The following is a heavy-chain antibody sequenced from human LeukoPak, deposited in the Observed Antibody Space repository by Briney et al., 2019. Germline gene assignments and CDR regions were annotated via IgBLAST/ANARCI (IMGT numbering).Heavy chain of an antibody. Sequence: ESGPTLVKPTQTLTLTCTLSGISLSTSGVGVAWIRQPPGKALEWLALIYWDDDKRYSPSLKSRVTITRDTSKNQVVLTMTNMAPIDAGTYYCALSYTSSWSAFEIWGQGTRVTVSS. D-gene: IGHD6-13*01. CDR1: GISLSTSGVG. V-gene: IGHV2-5*02. CDR2: IYWDDDK. CDR3: ALSYTSSWSAFEI. J-gene: IGHJ3*02.